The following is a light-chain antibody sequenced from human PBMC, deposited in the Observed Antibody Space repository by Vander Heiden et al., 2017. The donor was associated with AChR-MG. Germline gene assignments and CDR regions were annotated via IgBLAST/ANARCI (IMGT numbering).Light chain of an antibody. J-gene: IGLJ7*01. CDR3: QSYDSSLSVAV. CDR2: GNS. V-gene: IGLV1-40*01. Sequence: QSVLTQPPSVSGAPGQRVTISCTGSSSNIGAGYDVHWYQQLPGTAPKRLIYGNSNRPSGVPDRFSGSKSGTSASLAITGLQAEDEADYYCQSYDSSLSVAVFGGGTQLTVL. CDR1: SSNIGAGYD.